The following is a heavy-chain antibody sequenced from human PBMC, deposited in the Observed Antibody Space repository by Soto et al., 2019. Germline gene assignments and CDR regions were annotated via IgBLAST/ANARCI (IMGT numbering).Heavy chain of an antibody. Sequence: QVQLQESGPGLVEPSETLSVTCTVSGGSITSYYWSWIRQPPGKGLEWIGYIYHSGSTNSNPSLKSRVTISLDTSKSQFSLRLSSVTAADTAVYYCTSRAHDFWGPGTLVTVSS. CDR3: TSRAHDF. CDR2: IYHSGST. V-gene: IGHV4-59*01. J-gene: IGHJ4*02. D-gene: IGHD3-3*01. CDR1: GGSITSYY.